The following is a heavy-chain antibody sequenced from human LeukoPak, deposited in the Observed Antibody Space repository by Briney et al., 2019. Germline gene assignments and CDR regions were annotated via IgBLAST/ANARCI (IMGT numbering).Heavy chain of an antibody. Sequence: GGSLRLSCAASGFTFSTYRMNWVRQAPGKGLEWVSSISSSSSYIYYADSVKGRFTISRDNAKKSLYLRMNSLRAEDTAVYYRARDAIYSSGWYFDYWGQGTLVTVSS. D-gene: IGHD6-19*01. V-gene: IGHV3-21*04. CDR1: GFTFSTYR. J-gene: IGHJ4*02. CDR2: ISSSSSYI. CDR3: ARDAIYSSGWYFDY.